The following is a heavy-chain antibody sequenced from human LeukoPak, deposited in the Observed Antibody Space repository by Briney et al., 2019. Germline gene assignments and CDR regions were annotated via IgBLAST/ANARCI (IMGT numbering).Heavy chain of an antibody. D-gene: IGHD4-17*01. CDR1: GFTFTSSA. V-gene: IGHV1-58*02. CDR3: AADIGDYGLDY. Sequence: TSVKVSCKASGFTFTSSAMQWVRQARGQRLEGRGWIVVGRGNTNYAQKFQERVTIPRDMSTSTAYMELSSLRSEDTAVYYCAADIGDYGLDYWGQGTLVTVSS. CDR2: IVVGRGNT. J-gene: IGHJ4*02.